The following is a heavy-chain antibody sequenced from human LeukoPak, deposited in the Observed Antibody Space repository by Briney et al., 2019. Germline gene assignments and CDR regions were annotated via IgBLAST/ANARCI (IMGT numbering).Heavy chain of an antibody. Sequence: SETLSLTCTVARYAISSGYYWGWIRQSPGKGLEWIGSVHHSGSTYYNPSLKSRVTISVDMSKNQYSLKLTSVTAADTAVYYCARDRSSDFYHYYYYIDVWGKGTAVTVSS. V-gene: IGHV4-38-2*02. D-gene: IGHD2-21*02. CDR1: RYAISSGYY. CDR3: ARDRSSDFYHYYYYIDV. CDR2: VHHSGST. J-gene: IGHJ6*03.